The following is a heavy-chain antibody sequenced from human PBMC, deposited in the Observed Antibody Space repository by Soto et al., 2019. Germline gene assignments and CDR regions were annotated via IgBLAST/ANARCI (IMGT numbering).Heavy chain of an antibody. CDR2: IIPIFCTA. Sequence: SVKVSCKDSGGTFSSYAISWVRQAPGQGLEWMGGIIPIFCTANYAQKLQGRVTITADESTSTAHMELSSLRSEDMAVYSCASGGIGIYGYPIDYWGQGTLVTVSS. D-gene: IGHD5-18*01. V-gene: IGHV1-69*13. CDR1: GGTFSSYA. CDR3: ASGGIGIYGYPIDY. J-gene: IGHJ4*02.